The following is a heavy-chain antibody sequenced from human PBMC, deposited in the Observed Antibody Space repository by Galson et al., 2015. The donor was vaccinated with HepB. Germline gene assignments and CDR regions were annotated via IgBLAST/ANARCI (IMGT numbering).Heavy chain of an antibody. CDR1: GFTFSSYW. D-gene: IGHD6-13*01. V-gene: IGHV3-7*03. CDR3: ARDAKRSWYRIFDY. CDR2: IKQDGSEK. Sequence: SLRLSCAASGFTFSSYWMSWVRQAPGKGLEWVANIKQDGSEKYYVDSVKGRFTISRDNAKNSLYLQMNSLRAEDTAVYYCARDAKRSWYRIFDYWGQGTLVTVSS. J-gene: IGHJ4*02.